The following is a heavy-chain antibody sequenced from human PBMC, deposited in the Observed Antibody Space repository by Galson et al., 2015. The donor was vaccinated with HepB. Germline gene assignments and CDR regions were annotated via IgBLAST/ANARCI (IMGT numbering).Heavy chain of an antibody. Sequence: QSGAEVKKPGESLKISCKGSGYTFTSYWIGWVRQAPGQGLEWMGRLNPKSGGANYAPKFQGRVTMTRDMSISTAYMELNSLRFDDTAMYFCARATITMVQVYHMDVWGKGTTVIVSS. CDR1: GYTFTSYW. CDR2: LNPKSGGA. J-gene: IGHJ6*03. D-gene: IGHD3-10*01. CDR3: ARATITMVQVYHMDV. V-gene: IGHV1-2*06.